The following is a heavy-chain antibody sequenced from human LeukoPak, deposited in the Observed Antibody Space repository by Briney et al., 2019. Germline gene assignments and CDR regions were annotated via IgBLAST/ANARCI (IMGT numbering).Heavy chain of an antibody. CDR3: VRQNYDILTGYNVNYFDS. CDR1: GYTFTSYW. D-gene: IGHD3-9*01. Sequence: GESLKISCKGSGYTFTSYWIGWVRQMPGKGLEWMGIIYPGDSETKYSPSFLGQVTISADKSISTASLHWGSLKASDTAMYYCVRQNYDILTGYNVNYFDSWGQGTLVTVSS. V-gene: IGHV5-51*01. CDR2: IYPGDSET. J-gene: IGHJ4*02.